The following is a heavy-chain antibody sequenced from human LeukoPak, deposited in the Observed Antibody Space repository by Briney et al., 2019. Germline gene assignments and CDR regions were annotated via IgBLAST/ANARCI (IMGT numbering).Heavy chain of an antibody. V-gene: IGHV4-59*04. Sequence: SETLSLTCTVSGGSVSDYYWSWIRQPPGKGLEWIGYIYYSGSIYYNPSLKSRVTMSVDTSKNQFSLKLSSVTAVDTAVYYCARNFLRTGGWFDPWGQGTLVTVSS. CDR1: GGSVSDYY. CDR3: ARNFLRTGGWFDP. J-gene: IGHJ5*02. D-gene: IGHD1-1*01. CDR2: IYYSGSI.